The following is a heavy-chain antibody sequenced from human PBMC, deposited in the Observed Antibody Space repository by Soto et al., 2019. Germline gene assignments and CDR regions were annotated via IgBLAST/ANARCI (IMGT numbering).Heavy chain of an antibody. CDR1: GFTFSSYG. CDR3: ARDTTVTTHGYYYGMDV. D-gene: IGHD4-17*01. J-gene: IGHJ6*02. CDR2: IWYDGSNK. Sequence: GGSLRLSCAASGFTFSSYGMHWVRQAPGKGLEWVAVIWYDGSNKYYADSVKGRFTISRDNSKNTLYLQMNSLRAEDTALYYCARDTTVTTHGYYYGMDVWGQGTTVTVSS. V-gene: IGHV3-33*01.